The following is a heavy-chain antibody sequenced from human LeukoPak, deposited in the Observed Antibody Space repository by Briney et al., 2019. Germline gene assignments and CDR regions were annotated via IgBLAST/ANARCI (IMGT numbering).Heavy chain of an antibody. V-gene: IGHV3-30*18. CDR1: GFTFSSYG. D-gene: IGHD6-13*01. Sequence: PGGSLRLSCAASGFTFSSYGMHWVRQAPGKGLEWVAVISYDGSNKYYADSVKGRFTISRDNSKNTLYLQMNSLRAEDTAVYYCAKSTHRPARAAAANYYYGMDVWGQGTTVTVSS. CDR2: ISYDGSNK. J-gene: IGHJ6*02. CDR3: AKSTHRPARAAAANYYYGMDV.